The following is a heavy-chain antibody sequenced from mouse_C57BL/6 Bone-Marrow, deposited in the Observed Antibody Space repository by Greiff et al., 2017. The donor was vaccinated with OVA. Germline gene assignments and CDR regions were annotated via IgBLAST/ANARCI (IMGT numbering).Heavy chain of an antibody. Sequence: QVQLQQPGAELVKPGASVKVSCKASGYTFTSYWMHWVKQRPGQGLEWIGRIHPSGSDTYYNQKFKGKATLTVDKSSSTAYMQLSSLTSEDSAVDYCAMGGSWRAFWYFDVWGTGTTVTVSS. J-gene: IGHJ1*03. CDR3: AMGGSWRAFWYFDV. CDR2: IHPSGSDT. CDR1: GYTFTSYW. V-gene: IGHV1-74*01. D-gene: IGHD1-1*02.